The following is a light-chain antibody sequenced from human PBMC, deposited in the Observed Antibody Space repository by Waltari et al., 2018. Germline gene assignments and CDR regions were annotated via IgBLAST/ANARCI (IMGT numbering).Light chain of an antibody. V-gene: IGKV2-30*02. J-gene: IGKJ1*01. CDR3: VQGTHWPPT. CDR1: QSLVRNDGKTY. Sequence: DVVLTQSPLSLPVTPGPPASISCRSRQSLVRNDGKTYLSWLHQKPGQPPRRLIYQVSNRDSGVPDRLSGSGAGTDFTLEISRVEAEDLGIYYCVQGTHWPPTFGQGTKVEIK. CDR2: QVS.